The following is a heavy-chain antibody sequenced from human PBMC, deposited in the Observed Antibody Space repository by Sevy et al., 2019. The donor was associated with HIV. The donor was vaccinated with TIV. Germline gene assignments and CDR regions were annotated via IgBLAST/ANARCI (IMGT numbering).Heavy chain of an antibody. CDR3: GRVPVAAAGTGIDY. V-gene: IGHV3-74*01. J-gene: IGHJ4*02. CDR2: IYVDGRTA. D-gene: IGHD6-13*01. Sequence: GGSLRLSCAASGFTFSSYWMHWVRQAPGKGLVWLSRIYVDGRTASYADSVKGRFAISRDNAKNTLYLQMNSLRDEDTAVYSCGRVPVAAAGTGIDYWGQGTLVTVSS. CDR1: GFTFSSYW.